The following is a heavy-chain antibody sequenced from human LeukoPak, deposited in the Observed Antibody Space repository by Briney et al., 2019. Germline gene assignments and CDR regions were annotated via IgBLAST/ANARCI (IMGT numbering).Heavy chain of an antibody. CDR3: ATSQWLIPSY. CDR2: IFSNGRT. Sequence: PSETLSLTCTVSSGSISSGSYFWGWIRQPPGKGLEWIGNIFSNGRTYYNPSFRSRVNISLDTSEKDFSLNLPSVTAADTAVYFCATSQWLIPSYWGQGNLVTASS. D-gene: IGHD6-19*01. J-gene: IGHJ4*02. CDR1: SGSISSGSYF. V-gene: IGHV4-39*02.